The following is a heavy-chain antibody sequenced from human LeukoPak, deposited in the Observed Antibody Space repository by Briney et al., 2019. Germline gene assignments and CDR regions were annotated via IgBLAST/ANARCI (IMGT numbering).Heavy chain of an antibody. D-gene: IGHD1-20*01. Sequence: GGSLRLSCAASRFTFSSYAMHWVRQAPGKGLEWVAVTSYNERSKNYADSVKGRFTISRDNSKNTLYLQMNSLRAEDTAVYYCTRDNYYFDYWGQGTLVTVSS. J-gene: IGHJ4*02. CDR1: RFTFSSYA. CDR3: TRDNYYFDY. V-gene: IGHV3-30*01. CDR2: TSYNERSK.